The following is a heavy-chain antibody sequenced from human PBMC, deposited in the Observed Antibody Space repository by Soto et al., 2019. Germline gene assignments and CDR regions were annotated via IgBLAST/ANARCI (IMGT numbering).Heavy chain of an antibody. CDR3: ARAQLRFLEWLDEGLDAFDI. J-gene: IGHJ3*02. CDR2: IYYSGST. V-gene: IGHV4-59*01. CDR1: GGSISSYY. Sequence: SETLSLTCTVSGGSISSYYWSWIRQPPGKGLEWIGYIYYSGSTNYNPSLKSRVTISVDTSKNQFSLKLSSVTAAETAVYYCARAQLRFLEWLDEGLDAFDIWGQGTMVTVSS. D-gene: IGHD3-3*01.